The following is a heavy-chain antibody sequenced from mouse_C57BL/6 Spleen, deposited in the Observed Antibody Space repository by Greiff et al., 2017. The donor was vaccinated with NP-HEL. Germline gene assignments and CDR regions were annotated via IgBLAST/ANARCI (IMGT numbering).Heavy chain of an antibody. J-gene: IGHJ3*01. CDR1: GFTFSSYT. CDR2: ISGGGGNT. V-gene: IGHV5-9*01. D-gene: IGHD1-1*01. Sequence: DVHLVESGGGLVKPGGSLKLSCAASGFTFSSYTMSWVRQTPEKRLEWVATISGGGGNTYYPDSVKGRFTISRDNAKNTLYLQMCSLRSEDTALFYRARHGPIITTVVMGAWFAYWGQGTLVTVSA. CDR3: ARHGPIITTVVMGAWFAY.